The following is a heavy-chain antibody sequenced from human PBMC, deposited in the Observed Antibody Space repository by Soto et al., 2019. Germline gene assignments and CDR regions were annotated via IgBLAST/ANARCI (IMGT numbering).Heavy chain of an antibody. D-gene: IGHD6-13*01. J-gene: IGHJ4*02. Sequence: GXSLTLYCAASGFSFSSYALSWVRQAPVKGLEWVSAISGSGGSTYYADSVKGRFTISRDNSKNTLYLQMNSLRAEDTAVYYCAKENGYSSSWFEFDYWGQGTLVTVSS. CDR1: GFSFSSYA. CDR3: AKENGYSSSWFEFDY. V-gene: IGHV3-23*01. CDR2: ISGSGGST.